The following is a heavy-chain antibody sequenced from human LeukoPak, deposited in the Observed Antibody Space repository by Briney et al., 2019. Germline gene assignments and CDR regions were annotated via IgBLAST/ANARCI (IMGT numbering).Heavy chain of an antibody. V-gene: IGHV3-15*01. CDR2: IKSKTDGGTT. D-gene: IGHD3-3*01. Sequence: GGSLRLSCAASGFTFSNAWMSWVRQAPGKGLEWVGRIKSKTDGGTTDYAAPVKGRFTISRDDSKNTLYLQMNSLKTEDTAVYYCTTDFGSGELGYYYYYGMDVWGQGTTVTVSS. J-gene: IGHJ6*02. CDR1: GFTFSNAW. CDR3: TTDFGSGELGYYYYYGMDV.